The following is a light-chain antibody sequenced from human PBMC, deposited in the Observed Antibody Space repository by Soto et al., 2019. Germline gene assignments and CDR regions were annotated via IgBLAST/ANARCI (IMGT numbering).Light chain of an antibody. V-gene: IGKV1-39*01. CDR2: AAS. Sequence: DIPMTQSPSSLSTSVGDRVTITCRASQRISYYLNWYQQKPGKAPKLLIYAASSLQSGVPSRFSGSGSGTDFTLTISTLQAEDSATYYCQQTYSTPYTFGQGTKVEIK. CDR3: QQTYSTPYT. J-gene: IGKJ2*01. CDR1: QRISYY.